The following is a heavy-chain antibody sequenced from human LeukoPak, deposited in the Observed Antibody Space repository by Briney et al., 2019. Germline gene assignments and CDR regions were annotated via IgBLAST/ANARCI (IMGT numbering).Heavy chain of an antibody. J-gene: IGHJ3*02. CDR1: GYTFISYG. CDR3: ARTRSKQQLDDAFDI. D-gene: IGHD6-13*01. CDR2: IIPIFATA. V-gene: IGHV1-69*13. Sequence: ASVKVSCKASGYTFISYGVSWVRQAPGQGLEWIGGIIPIFATANYAQKFQGRVTITADESTSTGYMELSSLRSEDTAVYYCARTRSKQQLDDAFDIWGQGTMVTVSS.